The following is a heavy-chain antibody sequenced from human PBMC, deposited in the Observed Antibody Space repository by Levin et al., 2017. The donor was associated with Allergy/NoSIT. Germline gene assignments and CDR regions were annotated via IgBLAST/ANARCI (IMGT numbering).Heavy chain of an antibody. J-gene: IGHJ4*02. CDR2: INSDGSST. V-gene: IGHV3-74*01. Sequence: ASVKVSCAASGFTFSTYWMHWVRQPPGKGLVWVSHINSDGSSTNYADSVKGRFTISRDNAKNTLYLQMNSLRAEDTAVYYCVRSYYSSPDNWGQGTLVTVSS. D-gene: IGHD4-11*01. CDR1: GFTFSTYW. CDR3: VRSYYSSPDN.